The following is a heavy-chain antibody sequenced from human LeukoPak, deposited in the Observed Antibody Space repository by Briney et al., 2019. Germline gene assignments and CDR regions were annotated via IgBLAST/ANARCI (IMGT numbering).Heavy chain of an antibody. J-gene: IGHJ4*02. CDR2: IIPIFGTP. CDR1: GGTFSSYA. Sequence: SVCLLSRASGGTFSSYAIIWVRQAPGQGLEWVGGIIPIFGTPTYAQKFQGRVTITADESTSTAYMELSSLRSEDTAVYYCARGDLDGASGWYGSFWGGGTGDAVSS. D-gene: IGHD6-13*01. CDR3: ARGDLDGASGWYGSF. V-gene: IGHV1-69*13.